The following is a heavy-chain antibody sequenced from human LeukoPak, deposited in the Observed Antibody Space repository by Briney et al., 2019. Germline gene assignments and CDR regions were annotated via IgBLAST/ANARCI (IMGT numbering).Heavy chain of an antibody. CDR2: ISSSGSTT. D-gene: IGHD1-26*01. CDR1: GFTFSDYY. CDR3: ARDGAGVGHTKH. J-gene: IGHJ1*01. V-gene: IGHV3-11*01. Sequence: PGGSLRLSCAATGFTFSDYYMGWIRQAPGKGLEWVSYISSSGSTTYYADSVKGRFTISRDNAKNSLYLQMNSLRAEDTAVYYCARDGAGVGHTKHWGQGTLVTVSS.